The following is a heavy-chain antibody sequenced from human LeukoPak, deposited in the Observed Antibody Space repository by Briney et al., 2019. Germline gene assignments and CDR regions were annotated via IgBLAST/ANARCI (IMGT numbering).Heavy chain of an antibody. Sequence: RAASVKVSCKASGYTFTGYYMHWVRQAPGQGLEWMGWINPNSGGTNYAQKFQGRVTMTRDTSISTAYMELSRLRSDDTAVYYCAREWYSSGPMDVWGQGTTVTVSS. J-gene: IGHJ6*02. V-gene: IGHV1-2*02. CDR1: GYTFTGYY. CDR2: INPNSGGT. CDR3: AREWYSSGPMDV. D-gene: IGHD6-25*01.